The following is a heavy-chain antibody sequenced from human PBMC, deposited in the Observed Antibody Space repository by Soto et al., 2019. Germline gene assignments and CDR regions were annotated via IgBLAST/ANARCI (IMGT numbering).Heavy chain of an antibody. D-gene: IGHD4-17*01. CDR3: ARHAHTVADHFAL. CDR1: GYTFTIYW. J-gene: IGHJ4*02. V-gene: IGHV5-51*01. CDR2: IYPSDSDT. Sequence: PGESLKISCQVSGYTFTIYWIGWVRQMPGKGLEWMGIIYPSDSDTRYSPSFQGQVTISADQSINTAYLQWDSLKASDTAIYYCARHAHTVADHFALWGQGTQVTFSS.